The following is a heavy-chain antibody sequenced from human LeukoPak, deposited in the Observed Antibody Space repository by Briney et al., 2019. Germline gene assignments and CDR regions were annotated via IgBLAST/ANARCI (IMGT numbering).Heavy chain of an antibody. Sequence: PSETLSLTCAVYGGSFSGYYWSWIRQPPGKGLEWIGEINYSGSTNYNPSLKSRVTISVDTSKNQFSLRLSSVTAADTAVYYCARDGGGSYSDYWGQGTLVTVSS. CDR2: INYSGST. V-gene: IGHV4-34*01. CDR1: GGSFSGYY. CDR3: ARDGGGSYSDY. D-gene: IGHD3-16*01. J-gene: IGHJ4*02.